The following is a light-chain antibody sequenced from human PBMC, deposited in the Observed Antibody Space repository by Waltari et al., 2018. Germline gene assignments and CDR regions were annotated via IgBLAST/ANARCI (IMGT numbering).Light chain of an antibody. V-gene: IGKV3-11*01. J-gene: IGKJ4*01. CDR3: QQRRAWPLT. CDR1: QSVHNY. Sequence: DIVLTQSPAILSLSPGERASLACRASQSVHNYLAWYHRKPGQAPRLLIYAVSNRATDIPARFSGSGFATDFTLTISSLEPEDFAVYYCQQRRAWPLTFGGGTKVEIK. CDR2: AVS.